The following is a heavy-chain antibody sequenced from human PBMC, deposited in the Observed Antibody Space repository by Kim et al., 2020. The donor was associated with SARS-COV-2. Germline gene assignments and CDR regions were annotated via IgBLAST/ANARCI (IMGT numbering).Heavy chain of an antibody. V-gene: IGHV4-61*01. CDR3: ARGTTYCSSTSCTPGSFDY. J-gene: IGHJ4*02. D-gene: IGHD2-2*01. Sequence: PETLSLTCTVSGGSVSSGSYYWSWIRQPPGKGLEWIGYIYYSGSTNYNPSLKSRVTISVDTSKNQFSLRLSSVTAADTAVYYCARGTTYCSSTSCTPGSFDYWGQGTLVTVSS. CDR2: IYYSGST. CDR1: GGSVSSGSYY.